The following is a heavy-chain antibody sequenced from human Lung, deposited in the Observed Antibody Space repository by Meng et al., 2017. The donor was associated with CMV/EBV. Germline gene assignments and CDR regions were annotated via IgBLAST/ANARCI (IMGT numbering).Heavy chain of an antibody. CDR1: GFTFSDFY. CDR3: ARGSRVTMIVVAPSG. Sequence: SCAASGFTFSDFYMSWIRQAPGKGLEWVTYITSSGRTIHYADYVKGRFTVSRDNAKNSLYLQMNSLRAEVTAVYYCARGSRVTMIVVAPSGWGQGXLVTVSS. J-gene: IGHJ4*02. D-gene: IGHD3-22*01. CDR2: ITSSGRTI. V-gene: IGHV3-11*01.